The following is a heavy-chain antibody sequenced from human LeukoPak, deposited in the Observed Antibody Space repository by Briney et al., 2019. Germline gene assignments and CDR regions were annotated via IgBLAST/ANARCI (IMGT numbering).Heavy chain of an antibody. V-gene: IGHV4-59*01. CDR1: GGSISPYY. J-gene: IGHJ4*02. D-gene: IGHD3-22*01. CDR3: ARWESSGYYFNY. Sequence: SETLSLTCTVSGGSISPYYWSWIRQSPGKRLEWIGYIYYSGSTNYNPSLKSRVTISVDTSKNQFSLKLTSVTAADTAVYYCARWESSGYYFNYWGQGTLVTVSS. CDR2: IYYSGST.